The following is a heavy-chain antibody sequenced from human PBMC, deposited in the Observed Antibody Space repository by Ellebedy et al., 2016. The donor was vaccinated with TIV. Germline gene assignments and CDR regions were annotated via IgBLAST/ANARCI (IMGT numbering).Heavy chain of an antibody. J-gene: IGHJ5*02. D-gene: IGHD3-9*01. CDR1: GGSISSYY. Sequence: SETLSLXCTVSGGSISSYYWSWIRQPAGKGLEWIGRIYTSGSTNYNPSLKSRVTISVDTSKNQFSLKLSSVTAADTAVYYCARASPLRYFDWLLLGWFDPWGQGTLVTVSS. CDR3: ARASPLRYFDWLLLGWFDP. CDR2: IYTSGST. V-gene: IGHV4-4*07.